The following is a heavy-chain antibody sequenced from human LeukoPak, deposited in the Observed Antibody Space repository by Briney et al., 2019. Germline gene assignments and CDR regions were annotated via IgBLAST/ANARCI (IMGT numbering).Heavy chain of an antibody. CDR1: GFTFDDYT. CDR3: TKLADGYRGFNI. J-gene: IGHJ3*02. Sequence: GGSLRLSCAASGFTFDDYTMHLVRQAPGKGLEWVSLISWDGGTTYYADSVKGRFTISRDNTKNSLYLEMNSLRSEDTAFYYCTKLADGYRGFNIWGQGTMVTVSS. CDR2: ISWDGGTT. V-gene: IGHV3-43*01. D-gene: IGHD5-24*01.